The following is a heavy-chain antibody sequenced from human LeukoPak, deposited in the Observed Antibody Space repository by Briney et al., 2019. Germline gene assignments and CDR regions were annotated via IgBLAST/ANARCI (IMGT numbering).Heavy chain of an antibody. CDR1: GYTFTGYY. CDR3: ARATEDRDAFDI. CDR2: INPNSGGT. Sequence: ASVKVSCKAPGYTFTGYYMHWVRQAPGQGLEWMGWINPNSGGTNYAQKFQGRVTMTRDTSISTAYMELSRLRSDDTAVYYCARATEDRDAFDIWGQGTMVTVSS. J-gene: IGHJ3*02. V-gene: IGHV1-2*02.